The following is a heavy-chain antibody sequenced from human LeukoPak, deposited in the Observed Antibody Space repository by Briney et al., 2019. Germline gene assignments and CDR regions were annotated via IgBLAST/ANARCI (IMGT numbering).Heavy chain of an antibody. J-gene: IGHJ3*02. Sequence: SETLSLTCTVSGGSISTYYWSWIRKPPGKGLEWIAYIYYSGSTSYNPSLKGRVTISVDTSKNQFSLKLTSVIAADTAVYYCARPYSGGWYGAFNIWGQGTMVTVSS. CDR2: IYYSGST. V-gene: IGHV4-59*08. CDR3: ARPYSGGWYGAFNI. CDR1: GGSISTYY. D-gene: IGHD6-19*01.